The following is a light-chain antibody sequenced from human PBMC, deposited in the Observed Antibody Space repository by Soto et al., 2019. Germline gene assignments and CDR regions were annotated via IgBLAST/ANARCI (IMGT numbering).Light chain of an antibody. V-gene: IGLV2-11*01. Sequence: QSALTQPPSVSGSPGQSVTISCTGTPYNYVTWYQQHAGKAPKLIIYDVSKRPSGVSERFSGSKSGYTASLTISGLQAEDGAESHCCASAGNYVGIFGGGTKLTVL. CDR2: DVS. CDR3: CASAGNYVGI. J-gene: IGLJ2*01. CDR1: PYNY.